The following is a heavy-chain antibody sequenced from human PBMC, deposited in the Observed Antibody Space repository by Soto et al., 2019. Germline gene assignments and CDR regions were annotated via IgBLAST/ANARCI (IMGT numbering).Heavy chain of an antibody. V-gene: IGHV3-23*01. J-gene: IGHJ4*02. CDR2: IGSTGVDT. CDR1: GFTFSTQA. D-gene: IGHD6-13*01. Sequence: EVQLLESGGGLVQPGGSLRLSYAASGFTFSTQAMTWVRQAPGKGLEWVSSIGSTGVDTYHADSVKGRFAISRDNSKSTLYLQMTSLRAEDTALYYCATLKSAAHFDYWGQGTLVTVSS. CDR3: ATLKSAAHFDY.